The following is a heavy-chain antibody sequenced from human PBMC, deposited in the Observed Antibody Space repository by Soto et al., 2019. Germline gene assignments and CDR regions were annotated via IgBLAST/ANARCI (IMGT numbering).Heavy chain of an antibody. Sequence: LSLTCAVSGGSITSDAFSWNWVRQPPGKGLEWIGNIYHSGTTYYNPSLKSRVSISVDRSKNQFSLNLISVTAADTAVYYCARAGGNVAFDYWGQGTLVTVSS. CDR1: GGSITSDAFS. V-gene: IGHV4-30-2*01. J-gene: IGHJ4*02. D-gene: IGHD1-26*01. CDR2: IYHSGTT. CDR3: ARAGGNVAFDY.